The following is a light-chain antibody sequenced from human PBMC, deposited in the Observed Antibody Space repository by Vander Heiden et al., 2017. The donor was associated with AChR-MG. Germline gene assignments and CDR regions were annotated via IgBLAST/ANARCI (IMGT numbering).Light chain of an antibody. J-gene: IGLJ3*02. CDR1: ALPKKY. CDR3: YSTDTSGNQTGV. CDR2: EDS. Sequence: YELTQPPSVSVSPGQTTRITCPGDALPKKYSYWNQQKSGQAPGLVIHEDSNRPSGIPERFSGSSSGTVATLTISGAQVEDEADYYCYSTDTSGNQTGVFGGGTKLTVL. V-gene: IGLV3-10*01.